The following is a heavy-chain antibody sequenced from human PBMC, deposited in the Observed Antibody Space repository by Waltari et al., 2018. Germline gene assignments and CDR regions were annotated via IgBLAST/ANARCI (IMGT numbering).Heavy chain of an antibody. CDR3: ARAPCYNAHCWFDP. CDR1: GFTFSSYW. Sequence: EVQLVESGGGLVQPGGSLRLSCAASGFTFSSYWMHWARQAPGKGLVWVSRFYTDGCMTSYADSVKGRFTISRDNAKNTLYLQMNGLRAEDTAVYYCARAPCYNAHCWFDPWGQGTLVTVSS. D-gene: IGHD3-10*01. J-gene: IGHJ5*02. V-gene: IGHV3-74*01. CDR2: FYTDGCMT.